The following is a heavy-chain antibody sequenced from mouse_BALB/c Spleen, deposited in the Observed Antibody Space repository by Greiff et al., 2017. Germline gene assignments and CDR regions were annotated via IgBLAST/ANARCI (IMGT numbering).Heavy chain of an antibody. Sequence: VQLQQSGPELVKPGASVKISCKASGYAFSSSWMNWVKQRPGQGLEWIGRIYPGDGDTNYNGKFKGKATLTADKSSSTAYMQLSSLTSVDSAVYFCARGSPLFAYWGQGTLVTVSA. V-gene: IGHV1-82*01. CDR2: IYPGDGDT. CDR3: ARGSPLFAY. CDR1: GYAFSSSW. J-gene: IGHJ3*01. D-gene: IGHD1-1*01.